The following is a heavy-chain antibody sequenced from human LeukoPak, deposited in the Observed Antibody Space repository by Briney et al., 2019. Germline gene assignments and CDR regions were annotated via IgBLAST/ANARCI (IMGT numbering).Heavy chain of an antibody. V-gene: IGHV5-51*01. D-gene: IGHD3-22*01. Sequence: GESLKISCKGSGYSFTSYWIGWVRQMPGKGLEWMGIIYPGDSDTRYSPSFQGQVTISADKSISTAYLQWSSLKASDTAMYYCARHVMYDNSGLGHHYLDVWGKGTTVTVSS. J-gene: IGHJ6*03. CDR3: ARHVMYDNSGLGHHYLDV. CDR1: GYSFTSYW. CDR2: IYPGDSDT.